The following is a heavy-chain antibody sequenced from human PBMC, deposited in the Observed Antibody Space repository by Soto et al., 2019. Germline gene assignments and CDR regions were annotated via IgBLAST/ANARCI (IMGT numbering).Heavy chain of an antibody. CDR1: GYTFTSYA. CDR2: INAGNGNT. J-gene: IGHJ5*02. Sequence: GASVHVSCKXSGYTFTSYAMHWVRQAPGQRLEWMGWINAGNGNTKYSQKFQGRVTITRDTSASTAYMELSSLRSEDTAVYYCARDAVYDILTGSGWFDPWGQGTLVTVSS. CDR3: ARDAVYDILTGSGWFDP. D-gene: IGHD3-9*01. V-gene: IGHV1-3*01.